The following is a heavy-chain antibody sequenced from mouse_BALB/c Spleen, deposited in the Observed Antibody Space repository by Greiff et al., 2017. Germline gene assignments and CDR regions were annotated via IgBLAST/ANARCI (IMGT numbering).Heavy chain of an antibody. Sequence: QVTLKVCGPGILQPSQTLSLTCSFSGFSLSTYGIGVGWIRQPSGQGLEWLAHIWWNDNKYSNTALKSRLTISKDTSNNQVFLKIASVDTADTATYYCARIPFITTVVGAMDYWGQGTSVTVSS. CDR3: ARIPFITTVVGAMDY. CDR2: IWWNDNK. CDR1: GFSLSTYGIG. V-gene: IGHV8-11*01. D-gene: IGHD1-1*01. J-gene: IGHJ4*01.